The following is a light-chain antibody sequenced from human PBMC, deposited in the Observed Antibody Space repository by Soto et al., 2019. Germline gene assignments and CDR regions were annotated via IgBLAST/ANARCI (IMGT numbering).Light chain of an antibody. V-gene: IGKV3-11*01. CDR1: QTINNN. Sequence: ETVMTQSPVTLSVSPGEGATLSCRASQTINNNLAWYQQKPGQAPRLVIHDVSRRAPDIPARFSGRGSGTDFTLTISSLEPEDFAVYYCHQRSDWPITFGQGTKLQ. J-gene: IGKJ2*01. CDR3: HQRSDWPIT. CDR2: DVS.